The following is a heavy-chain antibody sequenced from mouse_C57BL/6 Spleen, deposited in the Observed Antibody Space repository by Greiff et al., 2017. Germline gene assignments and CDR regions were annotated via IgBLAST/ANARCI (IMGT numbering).Heavy chain of an antibody. CDR2: ISYSGST. D-gene: IGHD2-3*01. J-gene: IGHJ3*01. CDR1: GYSITSGYD. CDR3: ARDGDGYYGFAY. V-gene: IGHV3-1*01. Sequence: VQLKESGPGMVKPSQSLSLTCTVTGYSITSGYDWHWIRHFPGNKLEWMGYISYSGSTNYNPSLKSRISITHDTSKNHFFLKLNSVTTEDTATYYCARDGDGYYGFAYWGQGTLVTVSA.